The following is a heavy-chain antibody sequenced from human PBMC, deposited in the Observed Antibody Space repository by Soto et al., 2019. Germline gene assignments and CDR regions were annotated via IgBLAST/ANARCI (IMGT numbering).Heavy chain of an antibody. CDR1: GFTFSSYA. V-gene: IGHV3-23*01. CDR2: ISGSGGST. D-gene: IGHD6-19*01. J-gene: IGHJ3*02. CDR3: AKDLIAVAGTPSGAFDI. Sequence: EVQLLESGGGLVQPGGSLRLSCAASGFTFSSYAMSWVREAPGKGLVWVSAISGSGGSTYYADSVKGRFTISRDNSKNTLYLQMNSLRAEDTAVYYCAKDLIAVAGTPSGAFDIWGQGTMVTVSS.